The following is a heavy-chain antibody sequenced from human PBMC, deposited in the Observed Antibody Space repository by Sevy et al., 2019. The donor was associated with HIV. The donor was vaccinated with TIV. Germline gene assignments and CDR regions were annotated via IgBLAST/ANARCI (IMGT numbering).Heavy chain of an antibody. CDR2: IVHSGTT. CDR1: GGSFSNYY. D-gene: IGHD3-16*01. CDR3: ASGRVDNYGPYGMDV. Sequence: SETLSLTCAVYGGSFSNYYWSWIRQPPGKGLEWIGAIVHSGTTNYNPSLKSRVTISADTSKKQFSLKLSSVTAADTALYFCASGRVDNYGPYGMDVWGQGTTVTVSS. V-gene: IGHV4-34*12. J-gene: IGHJ6*02.